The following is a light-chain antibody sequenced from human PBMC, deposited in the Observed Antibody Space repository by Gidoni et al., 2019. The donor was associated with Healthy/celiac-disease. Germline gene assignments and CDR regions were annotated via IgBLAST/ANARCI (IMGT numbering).Light chain of an antibody. CDR2: GAS. V-gene: IGKV3-15*01. Sequence: EIVMTQSPVTLSVSPGERASLSCRASQSVASNLAWYQQKPGQAPRLLIYGASTRATGVPARFSGSGSGTEFTLIVNRLQSEDFAVYYCQQYHSWPPYSFXQXTKLEIK. CDR1: QSVASN. J-gene: IGKJ2*03. CDR3: QQYHSWPPYS.